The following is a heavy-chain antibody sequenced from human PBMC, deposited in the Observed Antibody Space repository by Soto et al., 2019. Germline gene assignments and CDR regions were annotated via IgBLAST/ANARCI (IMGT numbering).Heavy chain of an antibody. CDR3: ARRALITIFGVVIPDDAFDI. Sequence: QVQLVGSGGGLVKPGGSLRLSCAASGFTFSDYYMSWIRQAPGKGLEWVSYISSSGNTIYHADSVKGRFTISRDNAKKSLSLQMNSLRADDTAVYYCARRALITIFGVVIPDDAFDIWGQGTMVTVSS. V-gene: IGHV3-11*01. CDR1: GFTFSDYY. D-gene: IGHD3-3*01. J-gene: IGHJ3*02. CDR2: ISSSGNTI.